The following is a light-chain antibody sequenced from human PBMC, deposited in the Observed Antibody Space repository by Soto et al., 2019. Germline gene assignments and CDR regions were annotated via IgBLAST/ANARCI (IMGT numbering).Light chain of an antibody. V-gene: IGKV3-20*01. CDR2: DAS. J-gene: IGKJ5*01. CDR1: QSVSTN. CDR3: QQYGSSPFT. Sequence: VMTQSPATLSVSPGERAALSCRASQSVSTNLAWYQQKPGQPPRLLIYDASNRATGIPARFSGSESGTDFTLSISRLEPDDFVVYYCQQYGSSPFTFGQGTRLEI.